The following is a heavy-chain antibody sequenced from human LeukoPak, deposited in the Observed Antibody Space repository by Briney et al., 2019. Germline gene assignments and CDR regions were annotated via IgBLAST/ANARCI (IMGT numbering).Heavy chain of an antibody. J-gene: IGHJ4*02. CDR1: GGPFSGYY. CDR2: INHSGST. V-gene: IGHV4-34*01. D-gene: IGHD3-10*01. Sequence: SETLSLTCAVYGGPFSGYYWSWIRQPPGKGLEWIGEINHSGSTNYNPSLKSRVTISVDTSKNQFSLKLSSVTAADTAVYYCARRRITMVRGVIRSYYFDYWGQGTLVTVSS. CDR3: ARRRITMVRGVIRSYYFDY.